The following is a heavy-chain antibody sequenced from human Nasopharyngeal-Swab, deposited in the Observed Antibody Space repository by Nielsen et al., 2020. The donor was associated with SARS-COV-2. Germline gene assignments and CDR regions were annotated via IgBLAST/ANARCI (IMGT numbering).Heavy chain of an antibody. D-gene: IGHD1-14*01. V-gene: IGHV3-30*03. CDR1: GFTFSSYG. CDR2: ISYDGSNK. CDR3: ARDSRPNLDY. J-gene: IGHJ4*02. Sequence: GGSLRLSCAASGFTFSSYGMPWVRQAPGKGLEWVAVISYDGSNKYYADSVKGRFTIPRDNSKNTLYLQMNSLRGEDTAVYYCARDSRPNLDYWGQGTVVTVSS.